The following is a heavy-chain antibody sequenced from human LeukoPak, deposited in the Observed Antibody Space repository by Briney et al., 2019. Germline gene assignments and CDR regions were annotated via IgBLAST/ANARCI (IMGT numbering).Heavy chain of an antibody. Sequence: GGSLTLSCVASGFTFSNYWMSWVRQAPGKGLDWVASMKEDGSEIYYADSVKGRFTISRDNPKNSLYLQMNSLRAEDTAVYYCAKGGATRGRFENWGQGTLVTVSS. CDR2: MKEDGSEI. CDR3: AKGGATRGRFEN. CDR1: GFTFSNYW. J-gene: IGHJ4*02. D-gene: IGHD1-26*01. V-gene: IGHV3-7*01.